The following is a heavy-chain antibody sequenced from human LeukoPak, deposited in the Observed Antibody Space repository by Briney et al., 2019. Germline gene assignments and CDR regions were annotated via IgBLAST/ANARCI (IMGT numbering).Heavy chain of an antibody. D-gene: IGHD3-22*01. V-gene: IGHV1-18*01. J-gene: IGHJ4*02. Sequence: ASVKVSCKASGYTFTSYGISWVRQAPGQGLEWMGWISAYNGNTNYAQKLQGRVTMTTDTSTSTAYMELRSLRSDDTAVYYCARDRSYYCDSSGYYLDYWGQGTLVTVSS. CDR2: ISAYNGNT. CDR1: GYTFTSYG. CDR3: ARDRSYYCDSSGYYLDY.